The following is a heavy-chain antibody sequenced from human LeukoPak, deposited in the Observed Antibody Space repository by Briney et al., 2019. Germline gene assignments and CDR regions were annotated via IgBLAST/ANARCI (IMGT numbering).Heavy chain of an antibody. V-gene: IGHV1-18*04. CDR2: ISAYNGNT. CDR1: GYTFTSYG. CDR3: ARDGGDDILTGYWAYFDY. J-gene: IGHJ4*02. D-gene: IGHD3-9*01. Sequence: ASVKVSCKASGYTFTSYGISWVGQAPGQGLEWMGWISAYNGNTNYAQKLQGRVTMTTDTSTSTAYMELRSLRSDDTAVYYCARDGGDDILTGYWAYFDYWGQGTLVTVSS.